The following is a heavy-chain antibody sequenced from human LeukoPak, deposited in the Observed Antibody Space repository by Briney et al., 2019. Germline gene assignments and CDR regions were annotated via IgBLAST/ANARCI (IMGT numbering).Heavy chain of an antibody. V-gene: IGHV4-39*01. J-gene: IGHJ4*02. CDR2: IYYTGSP. CDR3: ARRVYSSGLYYFDF. Sequence: PSETLSLTCTVSGGSISSSPYYWGWIRQPPGKGLEWIGSIYYTGSPYYNPSLKSRVTMSVDTSKNQFSLKLSSATAADTAVYYCARRVYSSGLYYFDFWGQGTLVTVSS. CDR1: GGSISSSPYY. D-gene: IGHD6-19*01.